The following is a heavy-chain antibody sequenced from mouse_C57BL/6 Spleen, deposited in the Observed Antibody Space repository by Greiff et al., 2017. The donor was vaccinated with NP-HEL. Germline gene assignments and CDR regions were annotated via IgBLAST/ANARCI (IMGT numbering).Heavy chain of an antibody. D-gene: IGHD2-2*01. J-gene: IGHJ2*01. CDR1: GYAFSSSW. Sequence: VKLQESGPELVKPGASVKISCKASGYAFSSSWMNWVKQRPGTGLEWIGRIYPGDGDTNYNGKFKGKATLTADNSSSTAYMQLSSLTSEDSAVYFCASMVTYYFDYWGQGTTLTVSS. CDR3: ASMVTYYFDY. V-gene: IGHV1-82*01. CDR2: IYPGDGDT.